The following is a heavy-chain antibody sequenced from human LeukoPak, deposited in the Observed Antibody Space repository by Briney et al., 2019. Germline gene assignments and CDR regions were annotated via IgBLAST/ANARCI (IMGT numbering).Heavy chain of an antibody. J-gene: IGHJ4*02. D-gene: IGHD4-17*01. CDR1: GGSISSGYYF. V-gene: IGHV4-61*02. Sequence: PSQTLSLTCTVSGGSISSGYYFWSWIRQPAGKGLEWIGRIHTSGSTNYNPSLKSRVTISVDTSKNQFSLKLSSVTAADTAVYFCAGDYGDYYFDYWGQGTLVTVSS. CDR2: IHTSGST. CDR3: AGDYGDYYFDY.